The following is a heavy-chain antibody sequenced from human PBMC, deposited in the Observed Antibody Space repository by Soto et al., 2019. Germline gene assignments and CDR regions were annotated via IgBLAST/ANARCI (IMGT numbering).Heavy chain of an antibody. CDR2: IYSDNNT. CDR3: ARHYSAMGV. CDR1: GFTVSSDS. Sequence: EVQLVETGGDLIQPGGSLRLSCAASGFTVSSDSMTWVRQAPGKGLEWISIIYSDNNTDYADSVKGRFSISRDTSKNILYLQMNSRSAEDTAEYYCARHYSAMGVWGQGTTVTVSS. J-gene: IGHJ6*02. V-gene: IGHV3-53*02.